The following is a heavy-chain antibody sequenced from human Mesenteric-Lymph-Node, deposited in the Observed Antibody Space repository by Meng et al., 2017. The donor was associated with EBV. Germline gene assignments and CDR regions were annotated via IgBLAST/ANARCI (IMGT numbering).Heavy chain of an antibody. CDR2: TGTS. V-gene: IGHV4-39*01. Sequence: QLHVKGSGPGLVKPSVPLSLTCPISGGAISRDNWAWIRQPPGKGLEWIGDTGTSYYNPSLKNRVTISVDTSNQFSLKLSSVTAADTAVYYCARRLHYYGSLGSWGQGTLVTVSS. J-gene: IGHJ4*02. D-gene: IGHD3-10*01. CDR3: ARRLHYYGSLGS. CDR1: GGAISRDN.